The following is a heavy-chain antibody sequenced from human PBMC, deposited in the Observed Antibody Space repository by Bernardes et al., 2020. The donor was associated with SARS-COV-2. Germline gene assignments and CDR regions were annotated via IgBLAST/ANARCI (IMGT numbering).Heavy chain of an antibody. Sequence: ASVEVSCMASGYTFTSYDINWVRQATGQGLEWVGWMNPNSGNTGFAQKFQGRVTMTRSTSTTTAYMELSSLRSEDTAVYYCARSPSWSGYSNYYFDYWGQGTLVTVSS. CDR3: ARSPSWSGYSNYYFDY. J-gene: IGHJ4*02. CDR2: MNPNSGNT. CDR1: GYTFTSYD. D-gene: IGHD3-3*01. V-gene: IGHV1-8*01.